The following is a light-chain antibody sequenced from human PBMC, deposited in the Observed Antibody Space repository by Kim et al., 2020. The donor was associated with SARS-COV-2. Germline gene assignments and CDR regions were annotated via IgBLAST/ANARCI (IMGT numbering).Light chain of an antibody. CDR2: RDD. V-gene: IGLV1-47*01. CDR3: ASWDDSLSGLYV. CDR1: TSNIGTNY. J-gene: IGLJ1*01. Sequence: RVAISCSGSTSNIGTNYVYWYQHLPGTAPKLLIYRDDQRPSGVPDRFSGSKSGTSASLAISGLRSEDEADYYCASWDDSLSGLYVFGTGTKVTVL.